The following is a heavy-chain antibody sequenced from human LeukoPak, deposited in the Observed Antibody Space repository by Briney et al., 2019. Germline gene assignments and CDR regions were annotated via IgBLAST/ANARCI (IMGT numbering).Heavy chain of an antibody. CDR2: IYHSGST. CDR1: GGSISSGGYY. Sequence: SETLSLTCTVSGGSISSGGYYWSWIRQPPGKGLEWIGYIYHSGSTYYNPSLKSRVTISVDRSKNQFSLKLSSVTAADTAVYYCATTRPSIAAAGFNIWGQGTMVTVSS. CDR3: ATTRPSIAAAGFNI. V-gene: IGHV4-30-2*01. D-gene: IGHD6-13*01. J-gene: IGHJ3*02.